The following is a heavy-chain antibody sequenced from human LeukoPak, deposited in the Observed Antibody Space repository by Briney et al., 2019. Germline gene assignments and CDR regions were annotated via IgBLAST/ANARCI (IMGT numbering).Heavy chain of an antibody. CDR3: ARMPTSFYDILTGYFGY. CDR1: GFSLSDYE. CDR2: ISYDGSEK. V-gene: IGHV3-30*04. D-gene: IGHD3-9*01. J-gene: IGHJ4*02. Sequence: GGSLRLSCAASGFSLSDYEIHWVRQAPGKGLEWVAVISYDGSEKYFADSVKGRFTISRENSKNTLSLEMNSLRPEDTAVYYCARMPTSFYDILTGYFGYWGQGTLVTVSS.